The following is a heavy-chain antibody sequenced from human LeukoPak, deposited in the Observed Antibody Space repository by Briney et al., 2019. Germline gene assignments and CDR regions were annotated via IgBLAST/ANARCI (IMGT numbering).Heavy chain of an antibody. J-gene: IGHJ4*02. CDR3: ARSEYSSSWSLYYFDY. D-gene: IGHD6-13*01. CDR1: GFAFDDYG. V-gene: IGHV3-20*04. CDR2: INWNGGSI. Sequence: PGGSLRLSCAASGFAFDDYGMSWVRQAPGKGLEWVSGINWNGGSIGYADSVKGRFTISRDNAKNSLYLQINSLRAEDTAVYYCARSEYSSSWSLYYFDYWGQGTLVTVSS.